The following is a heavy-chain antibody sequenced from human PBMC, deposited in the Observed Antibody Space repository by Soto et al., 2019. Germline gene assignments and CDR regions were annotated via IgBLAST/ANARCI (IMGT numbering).Heavy chain of an antibody. V-gene: IGHV3-66*01. D-gene: IGHD1-1*01. CDR3: ARDRGRGTDYYYYYYMDV. CDR1: GFTVSSNY. CDR2: IYSGGNT. J-gene: IGHJ6*03. Sequence: GGSLRLSCAASGFTVSSNYMSWVRQAPGKGLEWVSVIYSGGNTYYADSVKGRFTISRDNSKNTLYLQMNSLRAEDTAVYYCARDRGRGTDYYYYYYMDVWGKGTTVTVSS.